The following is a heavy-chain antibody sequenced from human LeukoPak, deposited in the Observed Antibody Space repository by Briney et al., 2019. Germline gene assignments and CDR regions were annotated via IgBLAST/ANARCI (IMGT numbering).Heavy chain of an antibody. J-gene: IGHJ6*02. V-gene: IGHV1-46*01. Sequence: ASVTVSCKASGYTFTSYYMHWVRQAPGQGLEWMGIINPSGGSTSYAQKFQGRVTMTRDTSTSTVYMELSSLRSEDTAVYYCARTSYGDYLMDGMDVWGQGTTVTVSS. CDR2: INPSGGST. CDR1: GYTFTSYY. D-gene: IGHD4-17*01. CDR3: ARTSYGDYLMDGMDV.